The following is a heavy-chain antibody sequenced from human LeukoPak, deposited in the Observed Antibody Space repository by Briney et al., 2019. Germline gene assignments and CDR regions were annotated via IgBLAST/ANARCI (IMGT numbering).Heavy chain of an antibody. V-gene: IGHV4-61*02. Sequence: SETLSLTCTVSGDSISSGSFYWSWIRQAAGKGLEWIGRVSSSGRTTYNPSLKSRVTMSVDTSKNQFSLKLSSVTAADTAMYYCARGGYSGDYWGQGTLVTVSS. CDR2: VSSSGRT. CDR1: GDSISSGSFY. D-gene: IGHD5-12*01. CDR3: ARGGYSGDY. J-gene: IGHJ4*02.